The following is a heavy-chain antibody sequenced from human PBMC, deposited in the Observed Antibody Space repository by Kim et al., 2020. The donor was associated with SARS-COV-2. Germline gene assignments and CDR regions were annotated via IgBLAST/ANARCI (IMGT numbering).Heavy chain of an antibody. CDR3: AKEYKN. CDR2: GSGEAT. Sequence: GSGEATFYADSARGRFTISRDNSKNTLYLQMNNLRAEDTALYYCAKEYKNWGQGTLVTVST. J-gene: IGHJ4*02. D-gene: IGHD1-20*01. V-gene: IGHV3-23*01.